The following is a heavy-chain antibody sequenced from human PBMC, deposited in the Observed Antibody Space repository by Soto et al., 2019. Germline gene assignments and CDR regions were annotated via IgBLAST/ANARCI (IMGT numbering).Heavy chain of an antibody. J-gene: IGHJ4*02. D-gene: IGHD5-12*01. Sequence: PGGSLRLSCAASKFSFNNYWMHWVRQVPGKGPVWVSRINHDGSRTEYADSVKGRFTISRDNTKNTQYLQMNSLRVDDTAMYYCVREPWGFSGSWYDYWGQGTLVTVSS. CDR2: INHDGSRT. CDR1: KFSFNNYW. CDR3: VREPWGFSGSWYDY. V-gene: IGHV3-74*03.